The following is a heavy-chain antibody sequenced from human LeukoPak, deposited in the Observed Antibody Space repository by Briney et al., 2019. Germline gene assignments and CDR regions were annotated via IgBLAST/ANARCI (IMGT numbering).Heavy chain of an antibody. CDR1: GFTVSSNY. D-gene: IGHD3-22*01. Sequence: GGSLRLSCAASGFTVSSNYMSWVRQAPGKGLEWVSVIYGDGGTFYADSVRGRFTISRDNPTNTLYLQMNSLRAEDTAVYYCARLPTYYYDSSGYYLDYWGQGTLVTVSS. J-gene: IGHJ4*02. V-gene: IGHV3-53*01. CDR2: IYGDGGT. CDR3: ARLPTYYYDSSGYYLDY.